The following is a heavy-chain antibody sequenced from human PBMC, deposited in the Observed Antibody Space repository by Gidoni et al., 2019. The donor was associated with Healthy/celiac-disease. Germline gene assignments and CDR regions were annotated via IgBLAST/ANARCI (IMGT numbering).Heavy chain of an antibody. CDR2: ISCSGGST. J-gene: IGHJ6*03. CDR1: GFTFSSYA. CDR3: ARETYYDFWSGYYTNEYYYYYMDV. D-gene: IGHD3-3*01. Sequence: EVQLLESGGGLVQPGGSLRLSCAASGFTFSSYAMSWVRQAPGKGLEWVSAISCSGGSTYYADSVKGRFTISRDNSKNTLYLQMNSLRAEDTAVYYCARETYYDFWSGYYTNEYYYYYMDVWGKGTTVTVSS. V-gene: IGHV3-23*01.